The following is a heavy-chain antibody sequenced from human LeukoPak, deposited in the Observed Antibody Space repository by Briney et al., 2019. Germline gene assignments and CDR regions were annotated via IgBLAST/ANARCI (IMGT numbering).Heavy chain of an antibody. CDR3: ARRSLYGSGSKNWFDP. V-gene: IGHV4-34*01. CDR1: GGSISSYY. D-gene: IGHD3-10*01. Sequence: SETLSLTCTVSGGSISSYYWSWIRQPPGKGLEWIGEINHSGSTNYNPSLKSRVTISVDTSKNQFSLKLGSVTAADTAVYYCARRSLYGSGSKNWFDPWGQGTLVTVSS. J-gene: IGHJ5*02. CDR2: INHSGST.